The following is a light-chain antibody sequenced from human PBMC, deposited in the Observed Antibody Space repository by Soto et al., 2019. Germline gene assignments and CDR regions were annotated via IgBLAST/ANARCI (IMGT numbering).Light chain of an antibody. Sequence: EVVLTQSPGTLSLSPGESATLSCRASQSVSSNYLAWYQQKPGQAPRLLIYGVSTRATGIPDRFSGSGSGTDVSLTISRLEPEDVALYYCQQYFTSPLTFGGGTKVEIK. CDR3: QQYFTSPLT. V-gene: IGKV3-20*01. J-gene: IGKJ4*01. CDR2: GVS. CDR1: QSVSSNY.